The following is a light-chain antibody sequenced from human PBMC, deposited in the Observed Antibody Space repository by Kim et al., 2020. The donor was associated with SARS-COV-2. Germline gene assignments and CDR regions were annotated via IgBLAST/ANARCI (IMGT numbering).Light chain of an antibody. J-gene: IGKJ2*01. CDR2: DAS. CDR1: QSVSSY. Sequence: EIVLTQSPATLSLSPGERATLSCRASQSVSSYLAWYQQKPGQAPRRLIYDASNRATGIPARFSGSGSGTDFTLTISSLEPEDFAVYYCQQRSNWPPYTFGQGTKLEI. CDR3: QQRSNWPPYT. V-gene: IGKV3-11*01.